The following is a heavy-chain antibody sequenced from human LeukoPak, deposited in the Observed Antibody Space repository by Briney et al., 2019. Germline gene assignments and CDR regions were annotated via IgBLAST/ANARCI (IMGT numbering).Heavy chain of an antibody. J-gene: IGHJ4*02. Sequence: WASVKVSCKASGGTFSSYTISWVRQAPGQGVEWMGGIIPIFSTADYAQNFQGRVTITADESTSTAYMELSSLRSEDTAVYYCASPADGFGSYFFDYWGQGTLVTVSS. D-gene: IGHD3-10*01. V-gene: IGHV1-69*13. CDR3: ASPADGFGSYFFDY. CDR1: GGTFSSYT. CDR2: IIPIFSTA.